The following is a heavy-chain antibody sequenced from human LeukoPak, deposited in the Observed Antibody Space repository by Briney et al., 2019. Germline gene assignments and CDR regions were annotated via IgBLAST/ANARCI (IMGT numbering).Heavy chain of an antibody. CDR1: GFTFSSYA. CDR3: AKGGYSYGSGVDNWYDP. D-gene: IGHD5-18*01. J-gene: IGHJ5*02. Sequence: GGSLRLSCAASGFTFSSYAMSWVRQAPGKGLERVSAISGSGGSTYYADSVKGRFTISRDNSKNTLYLQMNSLRAEDTAVYYCAKGGYSYGSGVDNWYDPWGQGTLVTVSS. V-gene: IGHV3-23*01. CDR2: ISGSGGST.